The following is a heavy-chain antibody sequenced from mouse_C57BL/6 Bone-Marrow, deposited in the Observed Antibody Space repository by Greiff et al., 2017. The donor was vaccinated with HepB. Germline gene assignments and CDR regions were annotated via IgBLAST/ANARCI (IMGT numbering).Heavy chain of an antibody. CDR1: GYTFTSYW. Sequence: QVQLQQPGAELVKPGASVKLSCKASGYTFTSYWMQWVKQRPGQGLEWIGEIDPSDSYTNYNQKFKGKATLTVDTSSSTAYMQRSSLTSEDSAVYYCARSLPYGSSYDWYFDVWGTGTTVTVSS. V-gene: IGHV1-50*01. D-gene: IGHD1-1*01. CDR3: ARSLPYGSSYDWYFDV. CDR2: IDPSDSYT. J-gene: IGHJ1*03.